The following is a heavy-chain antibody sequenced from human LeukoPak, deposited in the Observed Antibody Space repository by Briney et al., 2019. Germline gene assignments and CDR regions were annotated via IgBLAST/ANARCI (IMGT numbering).Heavy chain of an antibody. Sequence: GGSLRLSCAASGFTFSNYAMAWVRQAPGKGLEWVSGLSGSGANTYYADSVKGRFTISRDNPKNSLYLQMNSLRAEDTAVYYCARDQISAFSYYFDYWGQGTLVTVSS. CDR1: GFTFSNYA. V-gene: IGHV3-23*01. CDR3: ARDQISAFSYYFDY. CDR2: LSGSGANT. J-gene: IGHJ4*02.